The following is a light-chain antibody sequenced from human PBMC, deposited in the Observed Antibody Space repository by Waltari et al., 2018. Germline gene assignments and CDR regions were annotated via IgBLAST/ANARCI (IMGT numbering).Light chain of an antibody. V-gene: IGKV4-1*01. Sequence: DIVLTQSPDSLALSLGARAPINSKSSQTVLYRSKNRNYLGWYQQKTGQPPRLLIYWASTRESGVPDRFSGSGSGTDFTLTISSLQAEDVAVYYCQQYYSTPITFGGGTKVEIK. CDR1: QTVLYRSKNRNY. CDR2: WAS. CDR3: QQYYSTPIT. J-gene: IGKJ4*01.